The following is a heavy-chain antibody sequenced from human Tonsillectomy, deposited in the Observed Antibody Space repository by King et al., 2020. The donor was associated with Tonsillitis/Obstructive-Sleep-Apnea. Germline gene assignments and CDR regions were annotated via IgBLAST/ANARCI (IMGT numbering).Heavy chain of an antibody. J-gene: IGHJ4*02. CDR3: ARGLDRSGWYGLWGY. Sequence: VQLVESGGGVVQPGRSLRLSCAASGFTFSSYGMHWVRQAPGKGLEWVAVIWYDGSNKYYADSVKGRFTISRDNSKNTLYLQMNSLRAEDTAVYYCARGLDRSGWYGLWGYWGQGPLVTVSS. V-gene: IGHV3-33*01. D-gene: IGHD6-19*01. CDR2: IWYDGSNK. CDR1: GFTFSSYG.